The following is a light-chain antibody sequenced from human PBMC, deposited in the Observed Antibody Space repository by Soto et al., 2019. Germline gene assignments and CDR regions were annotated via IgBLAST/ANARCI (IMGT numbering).Light chain of an antibody. V-gene: IGKV1-39*01. CDR1: QSISSY. J-gene: IGKJ1*01. CDR3: QQRYSTPPT. CDR2: AAS. Sequence: DIQMTQSPSSLSASVGDRVTITCRASQSISSYLNWYQQKPGKAPKLLIYAASSLQSGVPPRFSGSGSGTDFTLTISSLQPEDFATYYCQQRYSTPPTFGQGTKVDIK.